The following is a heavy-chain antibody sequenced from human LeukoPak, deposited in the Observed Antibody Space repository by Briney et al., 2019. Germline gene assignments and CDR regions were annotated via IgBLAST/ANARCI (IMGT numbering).Heavy chain of an antibody. CDR2: VSGSGDST. V-gene: IGHV3-23*01. J-gene: IGHJ4*02. CDR1: GFTFSNYI. Sequence: GGSLRLSCAASGFTFSNYIMSWVRQAPGKGLEWVSAVSGSGDSTYYADSVKGRFTISRDNSKNTLYLQMNSLRAEDTAVYYCAKDPGPDAGWGQGTLVTVSS. D-gene: IGHD1-14*01. CDR3: AKDPGPDAG.